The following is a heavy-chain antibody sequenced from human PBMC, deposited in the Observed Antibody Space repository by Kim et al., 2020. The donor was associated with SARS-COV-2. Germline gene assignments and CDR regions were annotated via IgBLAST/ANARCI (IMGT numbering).Heavy chain of an antibody. J-gene: IGHJ4*02. Sequence: GGSLRLSCAASGFTFSNAWMSWVRQAPGKGLEWVGRIKSKTDGGTTDYAAPVKGRFTISRDDSKNTLYLQMNSLKTEDTAVYYCTTLTYDILTGYYTPPYWGQGTLVTVSS. V-gene: IGHV3-15*01. D-gene: IGHD3-9*01. CDR1: GFTFSNAW. CDR3: TTLTYDILTGYYTPPY. CDR2: IKSKTDGGTT.